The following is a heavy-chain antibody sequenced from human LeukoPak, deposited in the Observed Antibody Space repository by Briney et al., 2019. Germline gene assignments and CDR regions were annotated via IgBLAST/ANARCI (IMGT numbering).Heavy chain of an antibody. CDR2: ISSSSSTI. J-gene: IGHJ4*02. V-gene: IGHV3-48*01. CDR3: ARGPPQWELLYRPVDY. CDR1: GFTFSSYS. Sequence: PGGSLRLSCAASGFTFSSYSMNWVRQAPGKGLEWVSYISSSSSTIYYADSVKGRFTISRDNAKNSLYLQMNSLRAEDTAVYYCARGPPQWELLYRPVDYWGQGTLVTVSS. D-gene: IGHD1-26*01.